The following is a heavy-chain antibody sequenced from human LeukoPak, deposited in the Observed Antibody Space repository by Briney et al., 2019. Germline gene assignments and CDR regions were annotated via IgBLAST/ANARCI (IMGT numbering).Heavy chain of an antibody. CDR3: AREPLGGYADY. D-gene: IGHD5-12*01. J-gene: IGHJ4*02. V-gene: IGHV3-21*01. CDR1: GFTFSSNW. CDR2: ISSSSSYI. Sequence: GGSLRLSCAASGFTFSSNWMHWVRQAPGKGLEWVSSISSSSSYIYYADSVKGRFTISRDNAKNSLYLQMNSLRAEDTAVYYCAREPLGGYADYWGQGTLVTVSS.